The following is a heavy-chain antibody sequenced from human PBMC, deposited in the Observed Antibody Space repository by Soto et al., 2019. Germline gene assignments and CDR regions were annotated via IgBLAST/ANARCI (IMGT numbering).Heavy chain of an antibody. V-gene: IGHV4-30-4*01. CDR1: GVSISNGDYY. CDR3: ARSLEYGIPFDK. CDR2: IYNGGPT. Sequence: SETLSLTCTVSGVSISNGDYYWNWIRQTPGKGLEWIGYIYNGGPTYYNPSLESRLSLSVDTSGNQFSLRLSSVTAADTAIYYCARSLEYGIPFDKWGQGTLVTVSS. J-gene: IGHJ4*02. D-gene: IGHD2-8*01.